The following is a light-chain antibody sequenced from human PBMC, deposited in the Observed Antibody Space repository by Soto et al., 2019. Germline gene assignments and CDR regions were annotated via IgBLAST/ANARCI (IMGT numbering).Light chain of an antibody. V-gene: IGKV3-11*01. J-gene: IGKJ5*01. Sequence: SPVAGGSLSFPPSQSVHAFLAWYQQKPGQAPRLLIYGASTRATGVPARFSGSGSGTDFTLTISSLEPEDFAVYYCHQRSNWPPDTFGQGTRLEIK. CDR2: GAS. CDR1: QSVHAF. CDR3: HQRSNWPPDT.